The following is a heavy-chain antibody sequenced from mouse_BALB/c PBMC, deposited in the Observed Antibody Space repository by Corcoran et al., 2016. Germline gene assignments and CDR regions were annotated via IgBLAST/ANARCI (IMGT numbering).Heavy chain of an antibody. Sequence: DVQLQESGPGLVKPSQSLSLTCSVTGYSITSGYYWNWIRQFPGNKLEWMGYISYDGSNNYNPSLKNRISITRDTSKNQFFLKLNSVTTEDTATYYCARGPHGNYYAMDYWGQGTSVTVSS. CDR3: ARGPHGNYYAMDY. J-gene: IGHJ4*01. D-gene: IGHD2-1*01. CDR2: ISYDGSN. V-gene: IGHV3-6*02. CDR1: GYSITSGYY.